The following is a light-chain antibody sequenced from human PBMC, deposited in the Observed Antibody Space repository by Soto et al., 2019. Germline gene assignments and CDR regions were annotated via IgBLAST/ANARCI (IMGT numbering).Light chain of an antibody. Sequence: EIVLTQSPGTLSLSPGERATLSCRASQSVSSSYLVWYQQKPGQAPRLLIFDASNRATGIPDRFSGSGSGTDFTLTISRLEPEDFAVYYCQRYGSSPLTFGGGTKVEIK. J-gene: IGKJ4*01. CDR1: QSVSSSY. CDR2: DAS. V-gene: IGKV3-20*01. CDR3: QRYGSSPLT.